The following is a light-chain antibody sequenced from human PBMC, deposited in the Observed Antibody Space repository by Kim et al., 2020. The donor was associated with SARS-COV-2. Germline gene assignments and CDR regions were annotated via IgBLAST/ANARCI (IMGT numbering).Light chain of an antibody. V-gene: IGKV2-28*01. J-gene: IGKJ4*01. CDR2: LGS. CDR3: MEALQNTLT. Sequence: PDSITCKSSQSLLQSSGYNFLDWYLQKPGQSPQHLIYLGSNRASGVPDRFSGSGSGTDFTLKISRVEAEDVGVYYCMEALQNTLTFGGGTKVDIK. CDR1: QSLLQSSGYNF.